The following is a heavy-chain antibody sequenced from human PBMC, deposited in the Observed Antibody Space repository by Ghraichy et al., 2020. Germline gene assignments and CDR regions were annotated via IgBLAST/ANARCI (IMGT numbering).Heavy chain of an antibody. V-gene: IGHV4-4*07. D-gene: IGHD1-7*01. CDR2: VYSDGST. J-gene: IGHJ4*02. Sequence: SETLSLTCTVSGGSTSGYYWSWIRQPAGKGLEWIGRVYSDGSTNYKPSLRSRVTMSVDTSKNQFSLKLSSVTAADTAVYYCARHLAEDTTWKYHFDSWGQGTLVTVSS. CDR3: ARHLAEDTTWKYHFDS. CDR1: GGSTSGYY.